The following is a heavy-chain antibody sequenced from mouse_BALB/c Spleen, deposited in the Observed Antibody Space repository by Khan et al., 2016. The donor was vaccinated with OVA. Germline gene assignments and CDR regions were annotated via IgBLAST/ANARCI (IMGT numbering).Heavy chain of an antibody. V-gene: IGHV9-4*02. D-gene: IGHD2-12*01. CDR1: GYTFTTAG. Sequence: QIQLVQSGPELKKPGETVRISCKASGYTFTTAGMQWVQKMPGKGLKWIGWINTHSGVPKYAEDFKGRFVFSLETSASTAYLQITNLKNEDTATYFCARGGAAYYRSDGGAMDYWGQGTSVTVSS. J-gene: IGHJ4*01. CDR3: ARGGAAYYRSDGGAMDY. CDR2: INTHSGVP.